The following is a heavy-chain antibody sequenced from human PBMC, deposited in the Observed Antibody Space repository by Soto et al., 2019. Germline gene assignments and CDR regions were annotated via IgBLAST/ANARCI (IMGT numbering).Heavy chain of an antibody. V-gene: IGHV4-59*12. J-gene: IGHJ4*02. CDR2: IYYRANP. CDR1: GWSISSYY. D-gene: IGHD6-13*01. Sequence: SETLSLTCTVSGWSISSYYWSWIRQPPGKGLEWIGYIYYRANPNYNPSLKSRVTISQDTSKNQFSLKLSSVTAADTAVYYCARESSSSCHDYWGQGTLVTVSS. CDR3: ARESSSSCHDY.